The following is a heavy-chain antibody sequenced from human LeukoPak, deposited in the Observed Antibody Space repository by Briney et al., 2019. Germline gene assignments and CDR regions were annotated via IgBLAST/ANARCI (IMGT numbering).Heavy chain of an antibody. CDR3: ARTTRIAAAGYVY. CDR2: IIPIFGTA. CDR1: GGTFSSYA. Sequence: SVKVSCKASGGTFSSYAISWVRQAPGHGLEWMGGIIPIFGTANYAQKFQGRVTITADESTSTAYMELSSLRSEDTAVYYCARTTRIAAAGYVYWGQGTLVTVSS. V-gene: IGHV1-69*13. D-gene: IGHD6-13*01. J-gene: IGHJ4*02.